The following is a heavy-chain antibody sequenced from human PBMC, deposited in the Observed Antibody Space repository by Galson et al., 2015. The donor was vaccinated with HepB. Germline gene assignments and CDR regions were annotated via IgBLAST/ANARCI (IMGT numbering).Heavy chain of an antibody. CDR3: ARSVVGPVRGDYYYGMDV. CDR1: GGTFSSYA. D-gene: IGHD3-10*01. Sequence: SVKVSCKASGGTFSSYAISWVRQAPGQGLEWMGGIIPIFGTANYAQKFQGRVTITADESTSTAYMELSSLRSEDTAVYYCARSVVGPVRGDYYYGMDVWGQGTTVTVSS. CDR2: IIPIFGTA. V-gene: IGHV1-69*13. J-gene: IGHJ6*02.